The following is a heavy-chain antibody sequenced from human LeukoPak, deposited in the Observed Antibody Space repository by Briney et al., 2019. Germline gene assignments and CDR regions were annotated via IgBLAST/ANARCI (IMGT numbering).Heavy chain of an antibody. CDR2: MYYGGST. V-gene: IGHV4-59*01. J-gene: IGHJ4*02. D-gene: IGHD3-9*01. CDR1: GGSISSYY. CDR3: ARGRSDWFLDY. Sequence: SETLSLTCTVSGGSISSYYWNWIRQPPGKGLEWIGYMYYGGSTNYNPSLKSRVTISVDTSKNHFSLKLSSVAAADTAVYYCARGRSDWFLDYWGQGTLVTVSS.